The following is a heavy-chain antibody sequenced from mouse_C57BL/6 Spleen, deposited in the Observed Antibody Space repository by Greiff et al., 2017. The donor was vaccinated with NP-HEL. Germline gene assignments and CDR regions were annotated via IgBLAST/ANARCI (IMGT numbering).Heavy chain of an antibody. J-gene: IGHJ2*01. D-gene: IGHD1-1*01. CDR3: ARDYGSSYGDY. Sequence: VQLQESGPELVKPGASVKISCKASGYAFSSSWMNWVKQRPGKGLEWIGRIYPGDGDTNYNGKFKGKATLTADKPSSTAYMQLSSLTSEDSAVYFCARDYGSSYGDYWGQGTTLTVSS. CDR1: GYAFSSSW. V-gene: IGHV1-82*01. CDR2: IYPGDGDT.